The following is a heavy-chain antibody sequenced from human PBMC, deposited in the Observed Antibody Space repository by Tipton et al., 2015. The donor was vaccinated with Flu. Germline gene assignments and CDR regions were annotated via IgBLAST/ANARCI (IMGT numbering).Heavy chain of an antibody. CDR1: GYTFTSYG. V-gene: IGHV1-18*01. CDR2: ISAYNGNT. Sequence: LVQSGAEVKKPGASVKVSCKASGYTFTSYGISWVRQAPGQGLEWMGWISAYNGNTNYAQKLQGRVTMTTDTSTSTAYMELRSLRSDDTAVYYCARTPTYYYDSSGYYNFDYWGQGTLVTVSS. J-gene: IGHJ4*02. D-gene: IGHD3-22*01. CDR3: ARTPTYYYDSSGYYNFDY.